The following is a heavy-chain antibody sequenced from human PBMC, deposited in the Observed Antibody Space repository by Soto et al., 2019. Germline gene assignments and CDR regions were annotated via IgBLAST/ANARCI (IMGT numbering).Heavy chain of an antibody. J-gene: IGHJ6*03. CDR3: ARGQRGYCSGGSCSYFYYMDV. D-gene: IGHD2-15*01. Sequence: PGGSLRLSCAASGFTFSSDWMHWVRQAPGKGLVWVSRINSDGSSTSYADSVKGRFTISRDNAKNTLYLQMNSLRAEDTAVYYCARGQRGYCSGGSCSYFYYMDVWGKGTTVTVSS. CDR1: GFTFSSDW. V-gene: IGHV3-74*01. CDR2: INSDGSST.